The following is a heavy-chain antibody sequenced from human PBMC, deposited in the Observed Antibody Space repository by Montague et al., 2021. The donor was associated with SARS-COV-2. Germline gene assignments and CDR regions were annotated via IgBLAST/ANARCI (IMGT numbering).Heavy chain of an antibody. V-gene: IGHV4-61*02. CDR2: IYVAGNS. CDR1: GGAISDGNYY. D-gene: IGHD3-3*01. J-gene: IGHJ4*02. CDR3: EGDAYDPRDGN. Sequence: TLSLTCTVSGGAISDGNYYWSWIRQPAGKGLEWIGRIYVAGNSKSNPSLKSRVTMSIDTAKHQFYLNLTSVTAADTAVYYCEGDAYDPRDGNWGQGTLVTVSS.